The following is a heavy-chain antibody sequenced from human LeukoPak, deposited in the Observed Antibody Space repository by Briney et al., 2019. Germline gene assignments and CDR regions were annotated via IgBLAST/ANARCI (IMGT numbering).Heavy chain of an antibody. Sequence: PGGSLRLSCAASGFTFSSYWMSWVRQAPGKGLEWVANIKQDGSEKYYVDSVKGRFTISRDNAKNSLYLQMNSLRAEDTAVYYCARGITSITIFGVVTHFDYWGQGTLVTVSS. CDR1: GFTFSSYW. V-gene: IGHV3-7*01. CDR3: ARGITSITIFGVVTHFDY. J-gene: IGHJ4*02. CDR2: IKQDGSEK. D-gene: IGHD3-3*01.